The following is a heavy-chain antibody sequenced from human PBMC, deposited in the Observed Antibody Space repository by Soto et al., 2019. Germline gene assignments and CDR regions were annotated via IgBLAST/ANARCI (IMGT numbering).Heavy chain of an antibody. CDR1: GYRFTSYG. Sequence: GESLKISCKGSGYRFTSYGIGWVRQMPGKGLEWMGIIYPGDSDTRYSPSFQGQVIISADKSISTAYLQWTSLKASDTAMYYCTRDLDYGGDSDSVDIWGQGTMVTVSS. D-gene: IGHD4-17*01. CDR3: TRDLDYGGDSDSVDI. CDR2: IYPGDSDT. V-gene: IGHV5-51*01. J-gene: IGHJ3*02.